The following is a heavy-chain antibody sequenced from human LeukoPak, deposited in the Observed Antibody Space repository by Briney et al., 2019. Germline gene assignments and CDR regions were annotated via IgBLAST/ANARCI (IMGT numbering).Heavy chain of an antibody. CDR3: ARDRITAASTGAYSKPVRAVF. CDR1: GFTFGSFA. J-gene: IGHJ4*02. D-gene: IGHD6-13*01. V-gene: IGHV3-21*01. Sequence: KAGGSLRLSCAASGFTFGSFAMSWVRQAPGEGLEWVSSISSSSNYIYYTDSVKGRFTISRDNVKNSLYLQRTSLRVEDTAIYYCARDRITAASTGAYSKPVRAVFWGQGNLVTVSS. CDR2: ISSSSNYI.